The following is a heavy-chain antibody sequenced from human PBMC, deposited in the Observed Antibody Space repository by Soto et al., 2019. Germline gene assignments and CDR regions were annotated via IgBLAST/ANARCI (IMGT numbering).Heavy chain of an antibody. Sequence: GGSRRLPSAASGITFSTYGMHGARQAPGKGLEWVGSMSYDGTKEYNVDPVKGRFTISRDKCRKTLFLQLNSLRAEETAAYYYAQDYVTPWIDPWGQGTLVTVSS. D-gene: IGHD3-16*01. CDR3: AQDYVTPWIDP. CDR1: GITFSTYG. CDR2: MSYDGTKE. J-gene: IGHJ5*02. V-gene: IGHV3-30*18.